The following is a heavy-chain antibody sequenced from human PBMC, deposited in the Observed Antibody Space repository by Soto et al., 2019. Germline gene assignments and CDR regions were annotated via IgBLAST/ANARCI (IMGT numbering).Heavy chain of an antibody. D-gene: IGHD5-18*01. Sequence: PGGSLRLSCSASGLTFSSYAMSWVRQAPGKGLEWVSAISGSGGSTYYADSVKGRFTISRDNAKNSLYLQMNSLRAEDTAVYYCARETAIDYWGQGTLVTVSS. J-gene: IGHJ4*02. CDR3: ARETAIDY. CDR1: GLTFSSYA. CDR2: ISGSGGST. V-gene: IGHV3-23*01.